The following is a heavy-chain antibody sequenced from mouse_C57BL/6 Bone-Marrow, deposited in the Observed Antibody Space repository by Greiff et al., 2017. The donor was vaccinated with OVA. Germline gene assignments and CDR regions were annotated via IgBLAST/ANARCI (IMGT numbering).Heavy chain of an antibody. CDR2: IRSKSSNYAT. CDR1: GFTFNTYA. D-gene: IGHD1-1*01. CDR3: VRPYGSSWDWYFDV. J-gene: IGHJ1*03. V-gene: IGHV10-3*01. Sequence: EVQLVESGGGLVQPKGSLKLSCAASGFTFNTYAMHWVRQAPGKGLEWVARIRSKSSNYATYYADSVKDRFTISRDDSQSMLYLQMNNLKTEDTAMYYCVRPYGSSWDWYFDVWGTGTTVTVSS.